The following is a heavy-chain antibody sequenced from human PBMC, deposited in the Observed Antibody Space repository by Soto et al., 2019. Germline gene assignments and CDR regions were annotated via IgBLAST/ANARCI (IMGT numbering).Heavy chain of an antibody. CDR3: AKDPYSSSWYVYYFDY. Sequence: EVQLLESGGGLVQPGGSLRLSCAASGFTFSSYAMSWVRQAPGKGLEWVSAISGSGGSTYYADSVKGRFTISRDNSKNMLYLQMNSLRAEDTAVYYCAKDPYSSSWYVYYFDYWGQGTLVTVSS. CDR2: ISGSGGST. J-gene: IGHJ4*02. CDR1: GFTFSSYA. V-gene: IGHV3-23*01. D-gene: IGHD6-13*01.